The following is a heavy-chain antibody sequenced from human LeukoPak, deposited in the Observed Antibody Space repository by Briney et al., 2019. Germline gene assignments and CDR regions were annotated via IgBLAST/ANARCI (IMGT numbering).Heavy chain of an antibody. V-gene: IGHV4-4*02. CDR1: GGSISSSNW. Sequence: SGTLSLTCAVSGGSISSSNWWSWVRQPPGKGLEWIGEIYHSGSTNYNPSLKSRVTISVDKSKNQFSLKLSSVTAADTAVYYCGRGHYHYDILTGYSGGDWFDPWGQGTLVTVSS. J-gene: IGHJ5*02. D-gene: IGHD3-9*01. CDR2: IYHSGST. CDR3: GRGHYHYDILTGYSGGDWFDP.